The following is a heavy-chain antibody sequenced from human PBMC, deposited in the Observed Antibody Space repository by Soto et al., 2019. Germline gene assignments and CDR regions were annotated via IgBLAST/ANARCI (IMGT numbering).Heavy chain of an antibody. V-gene: IGHV4-34*01. CDR3: VRGEWVPRSDY. Sequence: QVQLQQWGAGLLKPSETLSLTCAVFRGSFSGYFWIWIRLPPGKGLEWIGEINHSGSTNYNPSLNGRVTISVDTSANQFSLKLTSVTAADTAVDYWVRGEWVPRSDYWGQRTIVTVAA. CDR2: INHSGST. D-gene: IGHD3-3*01. CDR1: RGSFSGYF. J-gene: IGHJ4*02.